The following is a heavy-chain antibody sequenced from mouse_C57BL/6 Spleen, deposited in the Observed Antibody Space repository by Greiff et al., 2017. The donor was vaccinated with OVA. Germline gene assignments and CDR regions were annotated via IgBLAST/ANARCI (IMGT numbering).Heavy chain of an antibody. V-gene: IGHV3-6*01. CDR2: ISYDGSN. CDR3: AGITTAQVYFDY. CDR1: GYSITSGYY. Sequence: DVKLQESGPGLVKPSQSLSLTCSVTGYSITSGYYWNWIRQFPGNKLEWMGYISYDGSNNYNPSLKNRISITRDTSKNQFFLKLNSVTTEDTATYYCAGITTAQVYFDYWGQGTTLTVSS. D-gene: IGHD1-1*01. J-gene: IGHJ2*01.